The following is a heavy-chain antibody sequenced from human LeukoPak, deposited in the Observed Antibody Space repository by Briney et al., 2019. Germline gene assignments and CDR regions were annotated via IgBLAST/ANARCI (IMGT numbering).Heavy chain of an antibody. CDR1: GFTFSSYA. CDR2: FSVSGGIT. V-gene: IGHV3-23*01. CDR3: ARDIWELLFVD. Sequence: GGSLRLSCAASGFTFSSYAMSWVRQAPGKGLEWVSGFSVSGGITFYADSVRGRFTISRDNSKNTLYLQMSSLRAEDTAVYYCARDIWELLFVDWGQGTLVTVSS. J-gene: IGHJ4*02. D-gene: IGHD1-26*01.